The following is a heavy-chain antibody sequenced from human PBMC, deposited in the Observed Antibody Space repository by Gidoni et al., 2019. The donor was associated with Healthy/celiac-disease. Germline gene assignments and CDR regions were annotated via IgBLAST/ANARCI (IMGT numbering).Heavy chain of an antibody. Sequence: QLQLQESGPGLVKPSETLSLTCTVSGGSISSSSYYWGWNRQPPGKGLEWIGSIYYSGSTYSNPSLKSRVTISVDTSKTQFSLKLSSVTAADTAVYYCASGYYYDSSGYPTDAFDIWGQGTMVTVSS. CDR2: IYYSGST. CDR1: GGSISSSSYY. D-gene: IGHD3-22*01. J-gene: IGHJ3*02. V-gene: IGHV4-39*07. CDR3: ASGYYYDSSGYPTDAFDI.